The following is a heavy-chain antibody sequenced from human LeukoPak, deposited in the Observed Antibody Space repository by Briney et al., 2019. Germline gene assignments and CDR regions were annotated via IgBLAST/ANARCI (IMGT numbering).Heavy chain of an antibody. CDR2: ISGSGGST. J-gene: IGHJ4*02. CDR3: AKGYYGSGSYYMSY. V-gene: IGHV3-23*01. D-gene: IGHD3-10*01. CDR1: GFTFSSYA. Sequence: GGSLRFSCAASGFTFSSYAMSWVRQAPGKGLEWVSAISGSGGSTYYADSVKGRFTISRDNSKNTLYLQMNSLRAEDTAVYYCAKGYYGSGSYYMSYWGQGTLVTVSS.